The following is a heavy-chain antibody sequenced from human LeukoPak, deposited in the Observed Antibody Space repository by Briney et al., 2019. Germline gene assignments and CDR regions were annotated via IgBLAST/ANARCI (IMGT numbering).Heavy chain of an antibody. CDR1: GFTFSNYA. Sequence: PGASLRLSCAASGFTFSNYAMSWVRQAPGKGLEWVSGSSVGEISTRYADSVKGRFTISRDNSKNTLYLQVDSLTAEDTAVYYCAKAPGSSGRSFGYGMDVWGQGTTVTVSS. CDR3: AKAPGSSGRSFGYGMDV. J-gene: IGHJ6*02. V-gene: IGHV3-23*01. CDR2: SSVGEIST. D-gene: IGHD6-19*01.